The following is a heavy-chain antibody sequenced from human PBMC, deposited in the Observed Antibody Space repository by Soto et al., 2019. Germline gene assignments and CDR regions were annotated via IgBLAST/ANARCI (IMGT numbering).Heavy chain of an antibody. J-gene: IGHJ4*02. CDR2: IYYSGST. CDR3: ASSVGYSGYDSDFDY. D-gene: IGHD5-12*01. Sequence: PSETLSLTCTVSGGSISSDYWSWILQPPGKGLEWIGYIYYSGSTNYNPSLKSRVTISVDTSKNQFSLKLSSVTAADTAVYYCASSVGYSGYDSDFDYWGQGTLVTVAS. CDR1: GGSISSDY. V-gene: IGHV4-59*01.